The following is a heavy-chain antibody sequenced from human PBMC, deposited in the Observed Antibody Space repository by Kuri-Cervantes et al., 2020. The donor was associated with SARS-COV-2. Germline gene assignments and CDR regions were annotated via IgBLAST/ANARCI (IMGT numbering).Heavy chain of an antibody. CDR1: GGSISSYY. CDR3: ARGGDWFDP. V-gene: IGHV4-59*08. CDR2: IYYSGST. J-gene: IGHJ5*02. D-gene: IGHD1-26*01. Sequence: GSLRLSCTVSGGSISSYYWSWIRQPPGKGLEWIGYIYYSGSTNYNPSPKSRVTISVDTSKNQFSLKLSTVTAADTAVYYCARGGDWFDPWGQGTLVTVSS.